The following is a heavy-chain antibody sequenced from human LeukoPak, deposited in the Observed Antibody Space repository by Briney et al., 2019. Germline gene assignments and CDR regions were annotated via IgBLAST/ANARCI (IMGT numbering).Heavy chain of an antibody. CDR2: IRYDGSNK. CDR1: GFTFSSYG. Sequence: GGSLRLSCAASGFTFSSYGMHWVRQAPGKGLEWVAFIRYDGSNKYYADSVKGRFTISRDNSKNTLYLQMNSLRAEDTAVYYCARVPSVAGALDAFDIWGQGTMVTVSS. V-gene: IGHV3-30*02. J-gene: IGHJ3*02. CDR3: ARVPSVAGALDAFDI. D-gene: IGHD6-19*01.